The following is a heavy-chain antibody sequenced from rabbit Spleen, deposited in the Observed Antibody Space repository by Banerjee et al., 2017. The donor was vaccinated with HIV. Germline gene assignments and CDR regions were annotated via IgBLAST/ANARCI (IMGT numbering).Heavy chain of an antibody. Sequence: QLKETGGGLAQPGGSLKFSCKASGFTLSSYYMNWGRQAPGKGLEWIGYIDPLFDNTYYASWVNGRFTISRHNAQNTLYLQLNNLTAADTATYFCVRDRANIGGDYGPYYFDLWGPGTLVTVS. J-gene: IGHJ4*01. D-gene: IGHD2-1*01. V-gene: IGHV1S7*01. CDR2: IDPLFDNT. CDR3: VRDRANIGGDYGPYYFDL. CDR1: GFTLSSYY.